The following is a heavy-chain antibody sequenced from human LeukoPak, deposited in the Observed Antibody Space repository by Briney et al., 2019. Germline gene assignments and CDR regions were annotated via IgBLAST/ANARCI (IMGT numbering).Heavy chain of an antibody. CDR1: GYTFTSCY. J-gene: IGHJ4*02. Sequence: ASVKVSCKASGYTFTSCYMHWVRQAPGQGLEWMGIINPSGGSTSYAHKFQGRVTMTRDTSTSTVYMELSSLRSEDTAVYYCARKRGSSPADYWGQGTLVTVSS. V-gene: IGHV1-46*01. CDR3: ARKRGSSPADY. CDR2: INPSGGST. D-gene: IGHD3-16*01.